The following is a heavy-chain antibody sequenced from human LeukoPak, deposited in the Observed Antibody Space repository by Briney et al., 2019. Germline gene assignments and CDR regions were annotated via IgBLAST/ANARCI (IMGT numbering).Heavy chain of an antibody. CDR1: GGSFSGYY. V-gene: IGHV4-34*01. CDR3: AGGQYSSSPVFDF. D-gene: IGHD6-6*01. Sequence: SETLSLTCAVSGGSFSGYYWSWIRQPPGKGLEWIGEINHSGSTKYNPSLKSRVTISEDTSKHQFSLKLSSVTAADTAVYYCAGGQYSSSPVFDFWGQGTLVTVSS. CDR2: INHSGST. J-gene: IGHJ4*02.